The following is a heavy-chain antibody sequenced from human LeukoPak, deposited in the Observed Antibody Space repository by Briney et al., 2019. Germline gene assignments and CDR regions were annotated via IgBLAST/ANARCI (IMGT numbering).Heavy chain of an antibody. CDR2: VYPDDSDT. CDR1: GYSFTNYW. D-gene: IGHD7-27*01. J-gene: IGHJ6*02. Sequence: GESLKISCKGSGYSFTNYWIGWVRQMPGKGLEWMGIVYPDDSDTRYSPSFQGQVTISADKSISTAYLHWSSLKASDTAMYYCARLQGRWGGRYYYYYGMDVWGQGTTVTVSS. V-gene: IGHV5-51*01. CDR3: ARLQGRWGGRYYYYYGMDV.